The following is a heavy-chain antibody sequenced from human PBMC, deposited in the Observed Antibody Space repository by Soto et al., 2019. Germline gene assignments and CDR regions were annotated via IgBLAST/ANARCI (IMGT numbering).Heavy chain of an antibody. CDR3: ARDRWNYDGAGYYYGMDV. D-gene: IGHD1-7*01. CDR2: ISSSSSTI. Sequence: GGSLRLSCAASGFTFSSYSMNWVRQAPGKGLEWVSYISSSSSTIYYADSVKGRFTISRDNAKNSLYLQMNSLRDEDTAVYYCARDRWNYDGAGYYYGMDVWGQGTTVTVSS. J-gene: IGHJ6*02. CDR1: GFTFSSYS. V-gene: IGHV3-48*02.